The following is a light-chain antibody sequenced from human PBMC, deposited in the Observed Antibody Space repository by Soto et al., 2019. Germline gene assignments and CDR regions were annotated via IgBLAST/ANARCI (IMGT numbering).Light chain of an antibody. CDR1: QSISSW. CDR2: DAS. V-gene: IGKV1-5*01. J-gene: IGKJ2*01. Sequence: DIQMTQSPSTLSASVGDRVTITCRASQSISSWLAWYQQKPGKAPKLLIYDASSLESGVPSRFSGSGSGKEFTLTISSLQPDDFATYYCQQYNSYHTFGQGTKREIK. CDR3: QQYNSYHT.